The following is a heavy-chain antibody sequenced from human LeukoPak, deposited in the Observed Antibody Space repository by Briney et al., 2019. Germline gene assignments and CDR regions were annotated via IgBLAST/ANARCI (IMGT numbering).Heavy chain of an antibody. Sequence: PSETLSLTCAVYGGSFSGYYWSWIRQPPGKGLEWIGYIYHSGSTYYNPSLKSRVTISVDRSKNQFSLKLSSVTAADTAVYYCARAATVTTDYFDYWGQGTLVTVSS. J-gene: IGHJ4*02. CDR1: GGSFSGYY. CDR2: IYHSGST. D-gene: IGHD4-17*01. V-gene: IGHV4-34*01. CDR3: ARAATVTTDYFDY.